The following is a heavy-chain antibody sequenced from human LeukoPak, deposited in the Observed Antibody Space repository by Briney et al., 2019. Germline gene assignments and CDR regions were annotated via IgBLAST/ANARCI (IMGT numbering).Heavy chain of an antibody. CDR1: GFTFDDYA. CDR2: ISWNSGSI. Sequence: PGRSLRLSCAASGFTFDDYAMHWVRQAPGKGLEWVSGISWNSGSIGYADSVKGRFTISRDNAKNSLYLQMNSLRAEDMALYYCAKEEVQWLVDRGGAFDIWGQGTMVTVSS. V-gene: IGHV3-9*03. CDR3: AKEEVQWLVDRGGAFDI. D-gene: IGHD6-19*01. J-gene: IGHJ3*02.